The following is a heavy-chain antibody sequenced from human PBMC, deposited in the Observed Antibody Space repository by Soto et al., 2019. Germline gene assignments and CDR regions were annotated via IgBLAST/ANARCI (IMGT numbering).Heavy chain of an antibody. D-gene: IGHD2-2*01. CDR3: ARVVPGAEAWFGP. CDR1: GYTFSNSG. Sequence: GASVKVSCKTSGYTFSNSGITWVRQAPGHPLEWLGWISLYSDGTNYAQKFKGRVSMTKDTSTTTAYMELRSLRSDDTAVYYCARVVPGAEAWFGPWGQGTLVTVSS. V-gene: IGHV1-18*01. CDR2: ISLYSDGT. J-gene: IGHJ5*02.